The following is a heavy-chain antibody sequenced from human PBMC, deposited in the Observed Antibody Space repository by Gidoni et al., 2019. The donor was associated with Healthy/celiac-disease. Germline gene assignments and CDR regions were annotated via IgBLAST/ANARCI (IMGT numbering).Heavy chain of an antibody. V-gene: IGHV4-39*07. Sequence: QLQLQESGPGLVKPSETLSLTCTVSGGSISSSSYYWGWIRQPPGKGLEWIGSLYYSGSTYYNPSLKSRVTISVDTSKNQFSLKLSSVTAADTAVYYCARDRADIVVVPAVLFDYWGQGTLVTVSS. CDR2: LYYSGST. J-gene: IGHJ4*02. CDR3: ARDRADIVVVPAVLFDY. CDR1: GGSISSSSYY. D-gene: IGHD2-2*01.